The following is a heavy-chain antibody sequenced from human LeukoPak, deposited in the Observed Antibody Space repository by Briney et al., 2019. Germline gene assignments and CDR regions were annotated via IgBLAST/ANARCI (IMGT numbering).Heavy chain of an antibody. Sequence: PSETLSLTCAVYGGSFSGYYWSWIRQPPGKGLEWIGEINHSGSTNYNPSLKSRVTISVDTSKHQFSLKLSSVTAADTAVYYCARNGAPLLDYWGQGTLVTVSS. CDR2: INHSGST. CDR1: GGSFSGYY. D-gene: IGHD3-10*01. CDR3: ARNGAPLLDY. V-gene: IGHV4-34*01. J-gene: IGHJ4*02.